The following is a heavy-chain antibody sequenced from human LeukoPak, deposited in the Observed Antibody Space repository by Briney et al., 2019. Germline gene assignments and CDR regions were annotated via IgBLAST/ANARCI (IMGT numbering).Heavy chain of an antibody. J-gene: IGHJ4*02. V-gene: IGHV1-2*06. CDR3: ARDLVTMVRGVIDRFDY. Sequence: ASVKVSCKASGYTFTGYYMHWVRQASGQGLEWMGRINPNSGGTNYAQKFQGRVTMTRDTSISTAYMELSRLRSDDTAVYYCARDLVTMVRGVIDRFDYWGQGTLVTVSS. CDR2: INPNSGGT. D-gene: IGHD3-10*01. CDR1: GYTFTGYY.